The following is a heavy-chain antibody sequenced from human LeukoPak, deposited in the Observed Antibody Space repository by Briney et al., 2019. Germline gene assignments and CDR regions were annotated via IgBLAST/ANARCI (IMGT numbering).Heavy chain of an antibody. J-gene: IGHJ5*02. Sequence: PWETLSLTCTVSGGSISSSSYYWGWIRQPPGKGLEWIGSIYYSGSTYYNPSLKSRVTISVDTSKNQFSLKLSSVTAADTAVYYCARQEEVVAAINWFDPWGQATLVTVSS. CDR3: ARQEEVVAAINWFDP. CDR2: IYYSGST. D-gene: IGHD2-15*01. CDR1: GGSISSSSYY. V-gene: IGHV4-39*01.